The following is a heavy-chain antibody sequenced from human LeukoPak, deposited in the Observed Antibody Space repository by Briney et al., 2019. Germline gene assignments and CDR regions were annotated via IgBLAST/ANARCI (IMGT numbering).Heavy chain of an antibody. CDR3: ARLASGSYGPLTPFDY. CDR2: IYYSGST. Sequence: SETLSLTCTVSGVSISSYYWSWIRQPPGKGLEWIGDIYYSGSTNYNASLKSRVTISVDTSKNQFSLRLSSVTAADTAVYYSARLASGSYGPLTPFDYWGQGTLVTVSS. J-gene: IGHJ4*02. V-gene: IGHV4-59*08. CDR1: GVSISSYY. D-gene: IGHD1-26*01.